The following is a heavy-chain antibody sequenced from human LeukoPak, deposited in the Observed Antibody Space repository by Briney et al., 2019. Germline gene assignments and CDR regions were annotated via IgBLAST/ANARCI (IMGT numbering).Heavy chain of an antibody. V-gene: IGHV4-4*07. CDR1: GGSISSYY. D-gene: IGHD5-12*01. J-gene: IGHJ4*02. CDR3: ARDGYDFPEDY. Sequence: PSETLSPTCTVSGGSISSYYWSWIRQPAGKGLEWIGRIYTSGSTNYNPSLKSRVTMSVDTSKNQFSLKLSSVTAADTAVYYCARDGYDFPEDYWRQGTLVTVCS. CDR2: IYTSGST.